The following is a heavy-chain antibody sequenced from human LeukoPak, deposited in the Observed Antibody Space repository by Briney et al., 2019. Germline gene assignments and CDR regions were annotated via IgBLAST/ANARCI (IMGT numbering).Heavy chain of an antibody. V-gene: IGHV4-34*01. CDR3: ARPRPTYYYDSSGYYSSVPRAFDI. CDR2: INHSGST. CDR1: GGSFSGYY. Sequence: PSETLSLTCAVYGGSFSGYYWSWIRQSPGKGLEWIGEINHSGSTNYNPSLKSRVTISVDTSKNQFSLQLSSVTAADTAVYYCARPRPTYYYDSSGYYSSVPRAFDIWGQGTMVTVSS. J-gene: IGHJ3*02. D-gene: IGHD3-22*01.